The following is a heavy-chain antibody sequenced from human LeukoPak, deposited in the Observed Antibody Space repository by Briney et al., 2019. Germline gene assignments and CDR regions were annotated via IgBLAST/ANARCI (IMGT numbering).Heavy chain of an antibody. CDR1: GFTFSSYA. V-gene: IGHV3-23*01. J-gene: IGHJ4*02. CDR3: AKDPTHYYDSSGYYY. D-gene: IGHD3-22*01. Sequence: PGGSLRLSCAASGFTFSSYAVSWVRQAPGKGLEWVSAISGSGGSTYYADSVKGRFTISRDNSKNTLYLQMNSLRAEDTAVYYCAKDPTHYYDSSGYYYWGQGTLVTVSS. CDR2: ISGSGGST.